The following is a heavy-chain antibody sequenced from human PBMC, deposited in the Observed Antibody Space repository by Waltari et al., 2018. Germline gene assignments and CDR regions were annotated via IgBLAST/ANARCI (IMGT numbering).Heavy chain of an antibody. V-gene: IGHV4-34*01. J-gene: IGHJ4*02. CDR3: AKHGGYHFAD. Sequence: QVQLQQWGAGLLKPSETLSLTCAVYGGSFSGYYWSWIRQPPGKGLECIGQIHHSDDTNDNPSLKSRVTISVNTSKIQFSLNLSSVTATYTAEYYCAKHGGYHFADWAQGTLVTVSS. CDR1: GGSFSGYY. D-gene: IGHD3-22*01. CDR2: IHHSDDT.